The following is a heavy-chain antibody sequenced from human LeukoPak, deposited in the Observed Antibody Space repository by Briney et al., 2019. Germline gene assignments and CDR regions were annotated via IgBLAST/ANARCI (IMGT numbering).Heavy chain of an antibody. Sequence: SVKVSCKASGGTLRSYAISWVRQAPGQGLEWMGGTIPIFGTATYAQRFQGRVTITRDESRSTAYMELNSLRSDDTAVYYCVREGEPQTFAYWGQGTLVTVSS. CDR1: GGTLRSYA. D-gene: IGHD3-16*01. CDR2: TIPIFGTA. CDR3: VREGEPQTFAY. J-gene: IGHJ4*02. V-gene: IGHV1-69*05.